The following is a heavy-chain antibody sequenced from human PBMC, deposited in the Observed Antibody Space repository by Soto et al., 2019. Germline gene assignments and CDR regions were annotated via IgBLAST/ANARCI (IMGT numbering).Heavy chain of an antibody. CDR1: GFTEDDDA. J-gene: IGHJ4*02. D-gene: IGHD4-17*01. V-gene: IGHV3-9*01. CDR2: ISWNSETI. Sequence: YLRLSCAGSGFTEDDDAMHWVRQAPGKGLEWVSGISWNSETIDYADSVKGRFTISRDNAKSSLFLQMNSLRPDDTALYYCAKDMKWGGMTTIHYFDSWGQGTLVTVSS. CDR3: AKDMKWGGMTTIHYFDS.